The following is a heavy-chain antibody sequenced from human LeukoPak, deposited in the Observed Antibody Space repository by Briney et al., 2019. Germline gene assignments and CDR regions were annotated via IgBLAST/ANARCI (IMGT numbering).Heavy chain of an antibody. V-gene: IGHV3-30*02. Sequence: PGGSLRLSCAASGLTSSNYGMHWVRQAPGKGLEWVAFIRYDGSNKDYADSVKGRFTISRDNSKSTVHLQMNSLRSEDTSVYYCAKDQKVGATFPTSFDPWGQGTLVTVSS. CDR2: IRYDGSNK. CDR3: AKDQKVGATFPTSFDP. J-gene: IGHJ5*02. CDR1: GLTSSNYG. D-gene: IGHD1-26*01.